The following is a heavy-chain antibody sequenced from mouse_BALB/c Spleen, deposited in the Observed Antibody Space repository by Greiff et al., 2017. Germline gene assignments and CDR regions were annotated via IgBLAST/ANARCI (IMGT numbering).Heavy chain of an antibody. Sequence: QVQLQQSGAELMKPGASVKISCKATGYTFSSYWIEWVKQRPGHGLEWIGEILPGSGSTNYNEKFKGKATFTADTSSNTAYMQLSSLTSEDSAVYYCARSPITTVVATDYWGQGTTLTVSS. CDR3: ARSPITTVVATDY. V-gene: IGHV1-9*01. J-gene: IGHJ2*01. CDR1: GYTFSSYW. D-gene: IGHD1-1*01. CDR2: ILPGSGST.